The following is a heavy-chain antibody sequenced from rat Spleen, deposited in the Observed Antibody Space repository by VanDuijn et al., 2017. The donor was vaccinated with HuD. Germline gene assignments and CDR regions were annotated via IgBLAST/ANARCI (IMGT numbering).Heavy chain of an antibody. CDR1: GFTFNNYW. J-gene: IGHJ3*01. V-gene: IGHV5-31*01. CDR3: ARQGYPSWFAY. D-gene: IGHD1-11*01. CDR2: ITDTGGYT. Sequence: EVQLVESGGGLVQPGRSLKLSCVASGFTFNNYWMTWIRQAPGKGLEWVASITDTGGYTYYPESVRGRFTISRDNAKSTLYLQMSSLSSEDTATYYCARQGYPSWFAYWGQGTLVTVSS.